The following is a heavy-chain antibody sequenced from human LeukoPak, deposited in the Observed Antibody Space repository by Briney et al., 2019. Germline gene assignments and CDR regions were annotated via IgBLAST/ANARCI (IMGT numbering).Heavy chain of an antibody. J-gene: IGHJ1*01. CDR3: ARDRTDSSGYYQYFQH. CDR1: GGSISSYY. D-gene: IGHD3-22*01. CDR2: IYYSGST. Sequence: SETLSLTCTVSGGSISSYYWSWIRQPPGKGLEWIGYIYYSGSTNYNPSLKSRVTISVDKSKNQFSLKLSSVTAADTAVYYCARDRTDSSGYYQYFQHWGQGTLVTVSS. V-gene: IGHV4-59*12.